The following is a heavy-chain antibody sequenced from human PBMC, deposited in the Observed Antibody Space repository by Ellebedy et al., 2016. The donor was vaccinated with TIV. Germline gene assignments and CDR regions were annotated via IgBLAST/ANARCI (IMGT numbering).Heavy chain of an antibody. CDR1: GYTFTNYN. D-gene: IGHD2-15*01. J-gene: IGHJ5*02. Sequence: AASVKVSCKASGYTFTNYNIHWVRQAPGQGLEWMGILNPSGGSTRNAQKYQDRLTITRDTSANTAYMELSSLGSEDTAVYYCARDLPECSGGSCYYGWFDPWGQGTLVTVSS. CDR3: ARDLPECSGGSCYYGWFDP. V-gene: IGHV1-46*01. CDR2: LNPSGGST.